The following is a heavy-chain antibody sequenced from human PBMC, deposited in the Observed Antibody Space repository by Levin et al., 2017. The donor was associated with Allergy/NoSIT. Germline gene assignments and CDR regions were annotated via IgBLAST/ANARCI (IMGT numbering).Heavy chain of an antibody. Sequence: GESLKISCAASGFTFSSYAMSWVRQAPGKGLEWVSAISGSGGSTYYADSVKGRFTISRDNSKNTLYLQMNSLRAEDTAVYYCAKEQLELRMVLRKNYWGQGTLVTVSS. CDR3: AKEQLELRMVLRKNY. CDR2: ISGSGGST. D-gene: IGHD1-7*01. CDR1: GFTFSSYA. J-gene: IGHJ4*02. V-gene: IGHV3-23*01.